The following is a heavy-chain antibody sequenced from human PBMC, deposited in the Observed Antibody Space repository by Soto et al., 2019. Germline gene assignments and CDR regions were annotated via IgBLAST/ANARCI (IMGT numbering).Heavy chain of an antibody. CDR1: GGSISSGDYY. J-gene: IGHJ5*02. D-gene: IGHD6-13*01. CDR2: IYYSGST. CDR3: ARERPDGSRLDP. Sequence: QVQLQESGPGLVKPSQTLSLTCTVSGGSISSGDYYWSWIRQPPGKGLEWIGYIYYSGSTYYNPSLKSRVXXXVXXSKNQFSLELSSVTAADTAVYYCARERPDGSRLDPWGQGTLVTVSS. V-gene: IGHV4-30-4*01.